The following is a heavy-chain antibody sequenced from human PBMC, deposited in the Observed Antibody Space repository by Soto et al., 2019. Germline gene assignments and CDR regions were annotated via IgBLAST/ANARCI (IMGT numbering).Heavy chain of an antibody. Sequence: QVTLKESGPVLVKPTETLTLTCTVSGFSLSNARMGVSWIRQPPGKALEWLAHIFSNDEKSYSTSLKSRLTISKDTSKSQEVLTMTNMDPVVTATYYCARATHNYDILTGNYYYGMDVWGQGTTVTVSS. V-gene: IGHV2-26*01. CDR2: IFSNDEK. D-gene: IGHD3-9*01. CDR3: ARATHNYDILTGNYYYGMDV. J-gene: IGHJ6*02. CDR1: GFSLSNARMG.